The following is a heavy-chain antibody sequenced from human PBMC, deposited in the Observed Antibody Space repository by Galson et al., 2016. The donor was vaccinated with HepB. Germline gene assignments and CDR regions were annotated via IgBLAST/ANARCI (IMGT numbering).Heavy chain of an antibody. J-gene: IGHJ4*01. CDR2: LYFGANT. V-gene: IGHV4-39*01. CDR1: GGSINSSSFY. CDR3: ASKGKEWLVHGYFDY. D-gene: IGHD6-19*01. Sequence: SETLSLTCSVSGGSINSSSFYWGWIRQSPGRGLEWIGTLYFGANTYYNPSLKSRVTISVDTSNNQFSLKLTSVTAEDTAIYYCASKGKEWLVHGYFDYWGHGTLATVSS.